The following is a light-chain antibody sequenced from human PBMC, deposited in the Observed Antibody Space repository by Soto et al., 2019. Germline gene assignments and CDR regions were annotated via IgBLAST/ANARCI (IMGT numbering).Light chain of an antibody. CDR2: GAS. CDR1: QSVSSSY. J-gene: IGKJ2*01. CDR3: QQYGTSPYT. Sequence: EIVLTQSPGTLSLSPGERATLSCRASQSVSSSYLAWYQKKPGQAPRLLIYGASNRANGIPDRFSGSGSGTDFTLTISNVEPEDFAVYCCQQYGTSPYTFGQGTKLEIK. V-gene: IGKV3-20*01.